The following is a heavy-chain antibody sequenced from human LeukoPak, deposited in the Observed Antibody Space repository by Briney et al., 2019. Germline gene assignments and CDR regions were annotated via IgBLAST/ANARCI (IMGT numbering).Heavy chain of an antibody. V-gene: IGHV4-39*07. CDR2: IYYSGST. CDR1: GGSISSYY. Sequence: ASETLSLTCTVSGGSISSYYWGWIRQPPGKGLEWIGSIYYSGSTYYNPSLRSRVTMSVDTSKNQFSLKLSSVTAADTAVYYCATYYYGSGSPFDYWGQGTLVTVSS. D-gene: IGHD3-10*01. CDR3: ATYYYGSGSPFDY. J-gene: IGHJ4*02.